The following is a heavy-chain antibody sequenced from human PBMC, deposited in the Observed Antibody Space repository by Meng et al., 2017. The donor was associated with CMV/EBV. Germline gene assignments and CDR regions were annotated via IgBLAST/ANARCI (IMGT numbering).Heavy chain of an antibody. V-gene: IGHV4-59*01. J-gene: IGHJ4*02. CDR1: GGSISSYY. Sequence: GSLRLSCTVSGGSISSYYWSWIRQPPGKGLEWIGYIYYSGSTNYNPSLKSRVTISVDTSKNQFSLKLSSVTAEDTAVYYCAKGGALIAARPQIDYWGQGTLVTVSS. CDR2: IYYSGST. CDR3: AKGGALIAARPQIDY. D-gene: IGHD6-6*01.